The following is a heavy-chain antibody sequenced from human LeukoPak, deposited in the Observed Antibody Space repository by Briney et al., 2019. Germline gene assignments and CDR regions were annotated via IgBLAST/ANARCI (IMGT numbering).Heavy chain of an antibody. J-gene: IGHJ4*02. V-gene: IGHV3-7*04. CDR3: ARPYHDSSGYYGS. D-gene: IGHD3-22*01. CDR1: GFTFTTYW. CDR2: IKQDGSEK. Sequence: GGSLRLSCAASGFTFTTYWMSWVRQAPGKGLEWVANIKQDGSEKHYVDSVKGRFTISRDNAKNSLYLQMNSLRAEDTAVYYCARPYHDSSGYYGSWGQGTLVTVSS.